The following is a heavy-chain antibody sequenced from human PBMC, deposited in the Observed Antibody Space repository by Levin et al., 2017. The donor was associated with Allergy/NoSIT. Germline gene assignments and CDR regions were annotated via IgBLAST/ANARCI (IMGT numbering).Heavy chain of an antibody. Sequence: SETLSLTCKVSGGSISSGSYYWSWIRQPAAKGLEWIGRIYSSGSANYNPSLKSRVTISVATSKNQFSLKLSSVTAAHTSVYYCARAEVGAEHWGQGTLVTVSS. CDR3: ARAEVGAEH. CDR1: GGSISSGSYY. CDR2: IYSSGSA. J-gene: IGHJ4*02. D-gene: IGHD2-15*01. V-gene: IGHV4-61*02.